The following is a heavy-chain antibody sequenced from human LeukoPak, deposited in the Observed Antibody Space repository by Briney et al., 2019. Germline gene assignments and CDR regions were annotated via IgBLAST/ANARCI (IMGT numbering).Heavy chain of an antibody. J-gene: IGHJ4*02. D-gene: IGHD2-15*01. CDR3: ARGLYCSGGSCYFDY. V-gene: IGHV3-23*01. CDR1: GFTFSSYA. CDR2: ISGSGDST. Sequence: GGSLRLSCAASGFTFSSYAMSWVRQAPGKGLEWVSSISGSGDSTYYADSVKGRFTISRDNAKNTLYLQMNSLRAEDTAVYYCARGLYCSGGSCYFDYWGQGTLVTVSP.